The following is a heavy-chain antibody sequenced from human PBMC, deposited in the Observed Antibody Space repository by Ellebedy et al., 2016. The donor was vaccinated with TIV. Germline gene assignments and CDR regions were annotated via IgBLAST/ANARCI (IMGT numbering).Heavy chain of an antibody. V-gene: IGHV1-8*01. Sequence: ASVKVSXXASGYTFTSYDINWVRQATGQGLEWMGWMNPNSGNTGYAQKFQGRVTMTRNTSISTAYMELSSLRSEDTAVYYCARGYCSGGSCYYYYGMDVWGQGTTVTVSS. CDR2: MNPNSGNT. CDR3: ARGYCSGGSCYYYYGMDV. CDR1: GYTFTSYD. D-gene: IGHD2-15*01. J-gene: IGHJ6*02.